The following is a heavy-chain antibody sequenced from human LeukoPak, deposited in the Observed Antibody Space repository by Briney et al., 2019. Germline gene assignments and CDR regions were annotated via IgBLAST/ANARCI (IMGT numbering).Heavy chain of an antibody. J-gene: IGHJ3*02. CDR1: GFTFSSYG. CDR2: INSDGSST. D-gene: IGHD2-21*02. Sequence: PGGSLRLSCAASGFTFSSYGMHWVPQAPGKGLGWVSRINSDGSSTSYADSGKGRFTTSRYNAKNTLYLQMNSLGAEDTAVYYCARDYCGGDCYSGDAFDIWGQGTMVTVSS. V-gene: IGHV3-74*01. CDR3: ARDYCGGDCYSGDAFDI.